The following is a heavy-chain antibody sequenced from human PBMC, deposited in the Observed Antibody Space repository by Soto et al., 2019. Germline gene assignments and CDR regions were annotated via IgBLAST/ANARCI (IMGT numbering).Heavy chain of an antibody. V-gene: IGHV3-30-3*01. CDR2: ISYDGSNK. D-gene: IGHD3-3*01. CDR1: GFTFSSYA. J-gene: IGHJ6*02. CDR3: ARDQYYDFWSGYYPNYYYYGMDV. Sequence: QPGGSLRLSCAASGFTFSSYAMHWVRQAPGKGLEWVAVISYDGSNKYYADSVKGRFTISRDNSKNTLYLQMNSLRAEDTAVYYCARDQYYDFWSGYYPNYYYYGMDVWGQGTTVT.